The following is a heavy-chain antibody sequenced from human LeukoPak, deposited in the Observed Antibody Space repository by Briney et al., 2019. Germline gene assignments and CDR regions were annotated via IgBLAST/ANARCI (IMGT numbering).Heavy chain of an antibody. D-gene: IGHD1-26*01. V-gene: IGHV4-59*01. CDR2: IYYSGST. Sequence: PSETLSLTCTVSGGSISSYYWSWIRQPPGKGLEWIGYIYYSGSTNYNPSLKSRVTISVDTSKNQFSLKLSSVTAADTAVYYCARGGALVPPSFDPWGQGTLVTVSS. J-gene: IGHJ5*02. CDR3: ARGGALVPPSFDP. CDR1: GGSISSYY.